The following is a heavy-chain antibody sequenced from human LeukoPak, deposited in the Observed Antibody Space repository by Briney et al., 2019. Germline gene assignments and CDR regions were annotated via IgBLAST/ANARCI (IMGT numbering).Heavy chain of an antibody. CDR3: ARDDRGYYYFDY. CDR2: ISYDGHNK. J-gene: IGHJ4*02. CDR1: GFTFSSYA. V-gene: IGHV3-30*04. D-gene: IGHD3-22*01. Sequence: GGSLRLSCAASGFTFSSYAIHWVRQAPGKGLEWVAVISYDGHNKYYADSVKGRFTISRDNSKNTLYLQMNSLRAEDTAIYYCARDDRGYYYFDYWGQGTLVTVSS.